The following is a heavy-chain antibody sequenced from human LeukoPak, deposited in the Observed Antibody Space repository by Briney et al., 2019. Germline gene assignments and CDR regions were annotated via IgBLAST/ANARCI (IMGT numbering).Heavy chain of an antibody. J-gene: IGHJ4*02. Sequence: GRSLRLSCAASGFTFDDYAMHWVRQAPGKGLEWVSGISWNSGSIGYADSVKGRFTISRDNAKNSLYLQMNSLRAEDTALYYCALSRGWGQGTLVTVSS. CDR1: GFTFDDYA. CDR2: ISWNSGSI. D-gene: IGHD3-10*01. CDR3: ALSRG. V-gene: IGHV3-9*01.